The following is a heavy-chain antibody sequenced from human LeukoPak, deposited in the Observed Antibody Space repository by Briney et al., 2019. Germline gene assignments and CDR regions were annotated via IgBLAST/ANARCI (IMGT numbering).Heavy chain of an antibody. D-gene: IGHD3-10*01. CDR2: ISAYDGNT. V-gene: IGHV1-18*01. CDR1: GYTFTSYG. J-gene: IGHJ4*02. Sequence: ASVKVSCRASGYTFTSYGFTWVRQAPGQGPEWMGWISAYDGNTNSAQKFQGRVTMTTDTSSSTAYMELRSLTSDDTAVYYCARDGYGSGKGYFDYWGQGILITVSS. CDR3: ARDGYGSGKGYFDY.